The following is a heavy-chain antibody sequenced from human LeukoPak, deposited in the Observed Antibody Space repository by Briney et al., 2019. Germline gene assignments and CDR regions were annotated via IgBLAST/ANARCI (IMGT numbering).Heavy chain of an antibody. Sequence: ASVKVSCKASGYVFTAYYIHWVRRAPGQGLEWVAWINLNTGGTNYAQNFQGRVSLTRDTPISTAYMELRGLRFDDTALYYCARDEEMTSGSGAGYCFEHWGQGTLVTVSS. V-gene: IGHV1-2*02. CDR1: GYVFTAYY. CDR2: INLNTGGT. J-gene: IGHJ4*02. CDR3: ARDEEMTSGSGAGYCFEH. D-gene: IGHD3-10*01.